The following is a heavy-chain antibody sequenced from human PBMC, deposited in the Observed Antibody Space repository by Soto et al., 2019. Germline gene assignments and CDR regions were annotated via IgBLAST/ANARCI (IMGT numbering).Heavy chain of an antibody. CDR3: ARRDSSSWLI. CDR2: INHSGST. V-gene: IGHV4-34*01. Sequence: SETLSLTCAVYGGSFSGYYWSWIRRPPGKGLEWIGEINHSGSTNYNPSLKSRVTISVDTSKNQFSLKLSSVTAADTAVYYCARRDSSSWLIWGQGTLVTVSS. J-gene: IGHJ4*02. D-gene: IGHD6-13*01. CDR1: GGSFSGYY.